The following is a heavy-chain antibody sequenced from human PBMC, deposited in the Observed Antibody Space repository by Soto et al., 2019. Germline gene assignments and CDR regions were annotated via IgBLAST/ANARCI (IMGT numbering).Heavy chain of an antibody. Sequence: VASVKVSCKASGFTFTSSAVQWVRQARGQRLEWIGWIVVGSGNTNYAQKFQERVTITRDMSTSTAYMELSSLRSEDTAVYYCAVGVGDSSGYYLHDAFDIWGQGTMVTVSS. CDR3: AVGVGDSSGYYLHDAFDI. CDR2: IVVGSGNT. D-gene: IGHD3-22*01. CDR1: GFTFTSSA. V-gene: IGHV1-58*01. J-gene: IGHJ3*02.